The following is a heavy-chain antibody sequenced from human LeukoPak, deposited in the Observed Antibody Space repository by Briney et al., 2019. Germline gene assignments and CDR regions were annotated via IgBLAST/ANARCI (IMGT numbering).Heavy chain of an antibody. D-gene: IGHD3-10*01. CDR1: GGSISSGGYY. Sequence: SATLSLTCPVSGGSISSGGYYWSWIRRHPGEGLAWIRYIYYSGNTYYNPSLKSRVTISVDTSKNQFSLRLSSVTAADTAIYYCARVRVVRGVFIGSDYWGQGSLVTVSS. CDR2: IYYSGNT. J-gene: IGHJ4*02. V-gene: IGHV4-31*03. CDR3: ARVRVVRGVFIGSDY.